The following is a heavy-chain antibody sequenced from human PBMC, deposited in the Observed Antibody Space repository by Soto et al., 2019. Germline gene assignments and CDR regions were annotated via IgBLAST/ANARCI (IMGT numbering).Heavy chain of an antibody. D-gene: IGHD3-22*01. CDR1: GFTFSSYA. Sequence: TGGSLRLSCAASGFTFSSYAMSWVRQAPGKGLEWVSAISGSGGSTYYADSVKGRFTISRDNSKNTLYLQMNSLRAEDTAVYYCAKDRPYYYDSSGGRFDYWGQGTLVTVSS. J-gene: IGHJ4*02. CDR2: ISGSGGST. CDR3: AKDRPYYYDSSGGRFDY. V-gene: IGHV3-23*01.